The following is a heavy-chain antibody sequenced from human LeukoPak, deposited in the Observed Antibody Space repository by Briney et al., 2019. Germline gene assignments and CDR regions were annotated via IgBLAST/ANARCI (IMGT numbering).Heavy chain of an antibody. Sequence: PGGSLRVSCSASGFTFSRYAMHWVRQAPGKGLEYVSGINNNGDSTYYSDSVKARLTISRDNSKNTLFLQMASLRAEDTAVYYCVKTMMTFGGVIRTDAFDIWGQGTMVIVSS. J-gene: IGHJ3*02. CDR3: VKTMMTFGGVIRTDAFDI. D-gene: IGHD3-16*01. CDR2: INNNGDST. CDR1: GFTFSRYA. V-gene: IGHV3-64D*06.